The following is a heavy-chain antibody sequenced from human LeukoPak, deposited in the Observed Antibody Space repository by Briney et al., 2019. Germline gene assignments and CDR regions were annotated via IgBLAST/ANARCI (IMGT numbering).Heavy chain of an antibody. CDR3: ARRVGSSSWYGVYYYMDV. CDR1: GYSFTSYW. Sequence: GESLKISCKGSGYSFTSYWIGWVRQMPGKGLEWMGLIYPGDSDTRYSPSFQGQFTISADKSISTAYLQWSSLKASDTAMYYCARRVGSSSWYGVYYYMDVWGKGTTVTVSS. D-gene: IGHD6-13*01. CDR2: IYPGDSDT. J-gene: IGHJ6*03. V-gene: IGHV5-51*01.